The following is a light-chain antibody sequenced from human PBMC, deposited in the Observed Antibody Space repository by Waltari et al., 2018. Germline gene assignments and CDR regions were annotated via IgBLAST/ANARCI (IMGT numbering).Light chain of an antibody. CDR3: QQRSNWPPT. J-gene: IGKJ1*01. Sequence: EIVLTQSPATLSLSPGERATLYCRAGPSVGNYLAWYQQKPGQAPRLLISDASNRATDIPARFSGGGSGTDFTLTISSLEPEDFAVYYCQQRSNWPPTFGQGTKVEIK. V-gene: IGKV3-11*01. CDR2: DAS. CDR1: PSVGNY.